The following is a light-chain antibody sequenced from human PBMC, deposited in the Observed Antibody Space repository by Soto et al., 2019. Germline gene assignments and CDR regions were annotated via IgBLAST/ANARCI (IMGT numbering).Light chain of an antibody. V-gene: IGLV2-14*03. CDR2: DVT. CDR1: SSDVGGYNY. Sequence: QSALTQPASVSGSPGQSIAISCTGTSSDVGGYNYVSWYQQHPGKAPKLMIYDVTTRPSGVSNRFSGSKSGNTAALTISGLQGEDEADYYCSSYTSDTTGVFGTGTQLTVL. CDR3: SSYTSDTTGV. J-gene: IGLJ1*01.